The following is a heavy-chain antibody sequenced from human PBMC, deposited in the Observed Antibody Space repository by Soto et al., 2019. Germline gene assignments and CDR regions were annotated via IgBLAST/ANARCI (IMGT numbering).Heavy chain of an antibody. CDR2: LGPDGRNT. CDR1: GFTFSTHA. J-gene: IGHJ4*02. D-gene: IGHD4-17*01. CDR3: VKQMTTWTDSFFDF. V-gene: IGHV3-23*01. Sequence: EVQLLESGGGLVQPGGSLRLSCVASGFTFSTHAMSWVRQAPGKGLEWVAGLGPDGRNTFYGESVRGRFTISRDNSRNTLYLQMSSLRAEDTAVYFCVKQMTTWTDSFFDFWGQGIQVTVSS.